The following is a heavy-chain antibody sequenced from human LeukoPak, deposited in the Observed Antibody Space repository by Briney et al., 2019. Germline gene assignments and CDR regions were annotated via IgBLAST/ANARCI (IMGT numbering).Heavy chain of an antibody. Sequence: SETLSLTCAVYGGTFSGYYWSWIRQPPGKGLEWIGEINHSGSTNYNPSLKSRVTISVDTSKNQFSLKLSSVTAADTAVYYCARGRSGVITMVRGVQKIFDYWGQGTLVTVSS. CDR1: GGTFSGYY. V-gene: IGHV4-34*01. CDR2: INHSGST. CDR3: ARGRSGVITMVRGVQKIFDY. J-gene: IGHJ4*02. D-gene: IGHD3-10*01.